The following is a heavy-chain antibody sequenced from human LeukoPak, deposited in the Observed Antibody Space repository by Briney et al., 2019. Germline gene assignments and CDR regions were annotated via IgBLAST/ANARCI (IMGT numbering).Heavy chain of an antibody. Sequence: PGGSLRLSCAASGFTFSSYAMSWVRQAPGKGLEWVSAISGSGGSTYYADSVKGRFTISRDNYKNTLYLQMNSLRAEDTAVYYCAKATPSYTAMVEYYFDYWGQGTLVTVSS. V-gene: IGHV3-23*01. D-gene: IGHD5-18*01. CDR3: AKATPSYTAMVEYYFDY. CDR2: ISGSGGST. J-gene: IGHJ4*02. CDR1: GFTFSSYA.